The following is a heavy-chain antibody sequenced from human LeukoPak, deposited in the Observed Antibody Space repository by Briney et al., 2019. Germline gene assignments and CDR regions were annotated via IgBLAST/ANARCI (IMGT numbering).Heavy chain of an antibody. J-gene: IGHJ4*02. Sequence: SQTLSLTCTVSGVAISSYYWSWIRQPPGKGLEWIGYIFYSGNTIYNPSLRSRVTISADTSKNHFSLRLRSVTAVDTAVYYCARLAAISGSDYPDDWGQGTLVTVSS. CDR1: GVAISSYY. CDR3: ARLAAISGSDYPDD. CDR2: IFYSGNT. D-gene: IGHD1-26*01. V-gene: IGHV4-59*08.